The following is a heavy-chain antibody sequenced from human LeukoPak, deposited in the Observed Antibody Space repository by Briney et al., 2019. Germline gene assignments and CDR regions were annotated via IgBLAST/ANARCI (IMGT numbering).Heavy chain of an antibody. Sequence: ASVKVSCKASGGTFSSYGISWVRQAPGQGLEWMGWISAYNGNTNYVQKLQGRVTMTTDTSTSTAYMELRSLRSDDTAVYYCATTMKYYYDSNWFDPWGQGTLVTVSS. D-gene: IGHD3-22*01. CDR2: ISAYNGNT. CDR3: ATTMKYYYDSNWFDP. V-gene: IGHV1-18*01. J-gene: IGHJ5*02. CDR1: GGTFSSYG.